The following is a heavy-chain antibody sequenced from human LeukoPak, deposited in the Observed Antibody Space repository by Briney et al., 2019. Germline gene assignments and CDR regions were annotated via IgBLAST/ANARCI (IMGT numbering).Heavy chain of an antibody. CDR2: INPNNGDS. Sequence: ASAKVSCKASGYTFTGYYVHWVRQAPGQGLEWMGRINPNNGDSNFAQKFQGRVTMTRDTSISTVYMDLSRLRSDDTAVYYCARMSSPLQYNWFDPWGQGTLVTVSS. V-gene: IGHV1-2*06. CDR1: GYTFTGYY. CDR3: ARMSSPLQYNWFDP. J-gene: IGHJ5*02. D-gene: IGHD1-14*01.